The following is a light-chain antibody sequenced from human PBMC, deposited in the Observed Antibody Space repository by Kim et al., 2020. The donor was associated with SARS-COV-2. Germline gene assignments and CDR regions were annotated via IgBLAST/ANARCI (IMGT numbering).Light chain of an antibody. J-gene: IGLJ2*01. CDR1: NLVARS. Sequence: PGRTATISCGGNNLVARSVHWYQQKPGQAPVLVMYYNNDRPSGIPERFSASTSGNTATLTISRVEAGDEADYFCQVWDSDTDHVVFGGGTQLTVL. CDR2: YNN. CDR3: QVWDSDTDHVV. V-gene: IGLV3-21*01.